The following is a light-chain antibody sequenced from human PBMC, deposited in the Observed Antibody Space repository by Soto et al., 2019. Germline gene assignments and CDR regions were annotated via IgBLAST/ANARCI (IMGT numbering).Light chain of an antibody. CDR1: QDINNC. J-gene: IGKJ4*01. Sequence: IPMTQSPSSLSASVGARVTITCRASQDINNCLAWYQQKPGKVPKVLIYAASTLQSGVPSRFSGSGSGTDFTLTISSLQPEDVATYYCQKYNSAPLTFGGGTKVENK. CDR3: QKYNSAPLT. V-gene: IGKV1-27*01. CDR2: AAS.